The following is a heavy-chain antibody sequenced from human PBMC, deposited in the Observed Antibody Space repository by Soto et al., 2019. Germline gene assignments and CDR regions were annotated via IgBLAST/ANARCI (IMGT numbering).Heavy chain of an antibody. V-gene: IGHV3-21*01. J-gene: IGHJ4*02. Sequence: EVQLVESGGGLVKPGGSLRLSCAASGFTFSSYSMNWVRQAPGNGLEWVSSISSSSSYIYYADSVKGRFTISRDNAKNSLYLQMNSLRAEDTAVYYCARVEYSYGYTADYWGQGTLVTVSS. CDR1: GFTFSSYS. CDR3: ARVEYSYGYTADY. CDR2: ISSSSSYI. D-gene: IGHD5-18*01.